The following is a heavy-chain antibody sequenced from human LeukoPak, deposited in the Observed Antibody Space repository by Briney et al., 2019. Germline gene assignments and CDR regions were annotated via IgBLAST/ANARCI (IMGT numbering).Heavy chain of an antibody. J-gene: IGHJ4*02. D-gene: IGHD5-12*01. Sequence: SETLSLTCTVSGGSISSYYWSWIREPPGKGLGWSGYIYYSGSTNYNPSLKSRVTISVDTSKNQFSLKLSSVTAADTAVYYCARSPTYGGYPANFDYWGQGTLVTVSS. V-gene: IGHV4-59*01. CDR1: GGSISSYY. CDR3: ARSPTYGGYPANFDY. CDR2: IYYSGST.